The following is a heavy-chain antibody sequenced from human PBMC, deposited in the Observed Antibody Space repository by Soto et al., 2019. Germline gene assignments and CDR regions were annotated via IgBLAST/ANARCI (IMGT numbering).Heavy chain of an antibody. CDR3: TRDASRDSSARGWFDP. J-gene: IGHJ5*02. D-gene: IGHD6-13*01. CDR1: GFTFRSFT. CDR2: ISSNSAYI. Sequence: PGGSLRPSCAASGFTFRSFTMNWVRQAPGKGLEWVSTISSNSAYIYYTDALRGRFTTSRDNAKNSLHLQMNSLRAEDTAVYYCTRDASRDSSARGWFDPWGPGTLVTVSS. V-gene: IGHV3-21*01.